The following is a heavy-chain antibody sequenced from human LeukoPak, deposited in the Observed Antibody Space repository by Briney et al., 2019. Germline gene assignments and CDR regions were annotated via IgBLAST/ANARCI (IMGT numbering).Heavy chain of an antibody. Sequence: ASVKVSCKASGYTFTGYYMHWVRQAPGQGLEWMGWINPNSGGTNNAQKFQGRVTMTRDTSISTAYMELTRLRSDDTAVYYCARDNGDYWFDYWGQGTLVTVSS. D-gene: IGHD4-17*01. CDR3: ARDNGDYWFDY. CDR1: GYTFTGYY. J-gene: IGHJ4*02. CDR2: INPNSGGT. V-gene: IGHV1-2*02.